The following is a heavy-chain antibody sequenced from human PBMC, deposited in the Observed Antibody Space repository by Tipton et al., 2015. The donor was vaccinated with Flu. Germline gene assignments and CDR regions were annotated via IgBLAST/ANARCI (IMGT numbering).Heavy chain of an antibody. Sequence: TLSLTCTVSGGSISSYYWSWIRQPPGKGLEWIGYIYYSGSTNYNPSLKSRVTTSVDTSKNQFSLKLSSVTAADTAVYYCARGAVAGTLDYWGQGTLVTVSS. CDR3: ARGAVAGTLDY. D-gene: IGHD6-19*01. CDR1: GGSISSYY. CDR2: IYYSGST. J-gene: IGHJ4*02. V-gene: IGHV4-59*07.